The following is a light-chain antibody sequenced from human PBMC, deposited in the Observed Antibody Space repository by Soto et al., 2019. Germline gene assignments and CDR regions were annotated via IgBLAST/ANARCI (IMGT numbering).Light chain of an antibody. CDR3: QHYNSYSEA. CDR2: KAS. CDR1: QTISSW. V-gene: IGKV1-5*03. Sequence: DIQMPQSPSTLSVSVGDRVTITFRASQTISSWLAWYQQKPGKAPKLLIYKASTLKSGVPSRFSGSGSGTEFTLTISSLQPDDFATYYCQHYNSYSEAFGQGTKVDIK. J-gene: IGKJ1*01.